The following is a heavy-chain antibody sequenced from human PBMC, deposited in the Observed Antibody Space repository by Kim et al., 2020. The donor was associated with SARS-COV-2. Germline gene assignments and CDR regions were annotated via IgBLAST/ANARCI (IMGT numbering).Heavy chain of an antibody. CDR3: ARGSGYHPPFDY. Sequence: GGSLRLSCAASGFTFSSYGMHWVRQAPGKGLEWVAVIWYDGSNKYYADSVKGRFTISRDNSKNTLYLQMNSLRAEDTAVYYCARGSGYHPPFDYWGQGTLVTVSS. V-gene: IGHV3-33*01. CDR2: IWYDGSNK. CDR1: GFTFSSYG. J-gene: IGHJ4*02. D-gene: IGHD3-22*01.